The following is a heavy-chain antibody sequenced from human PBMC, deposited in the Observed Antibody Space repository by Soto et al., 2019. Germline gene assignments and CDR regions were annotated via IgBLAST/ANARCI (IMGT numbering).Heavy chain of an antibody. CDR2: VTADGGT. V-gene: IGHV3-23*01. CDR1: GFTVSSHA. J-gene: IGHJ3*02. D-gene: IGHD2-15*01. CDR3: APHVSCSGGSCQYDAFAI. Sequence: EVQVLESGGGLVQPGGSLRLSCEGSGFTVSSHAMTWIRQAPGKGPEWVSNVTADGGTYYADSVKGRFAMSRDTSENTXHLQMNSLGAEDTAAYYCAPHVSCSGGSCQYDAFAIRGQGTMVTVSS.